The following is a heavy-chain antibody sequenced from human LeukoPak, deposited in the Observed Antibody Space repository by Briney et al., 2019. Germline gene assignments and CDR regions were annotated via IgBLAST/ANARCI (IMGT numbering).Heavy chain of an antibody. J-gene: IGHJ4*02. V-gene: IGHV3-7*01. Sequence: GGSLRLSCVASGFTFSTYWMNWVRQAPGKGLEWVAAIKEDGSDKFYVDSVKGRFTISRDNAKNSLYLQMNSLRAEDTAVYYCARDLSMGNTVLDYWGQGILVTVSS. CDR2: IKEDGSDK. CDR1: GFTFSTYW. CDR3: ARDLSMGNTVLDY. D-gene: IGHD4/OR15-4a*01.